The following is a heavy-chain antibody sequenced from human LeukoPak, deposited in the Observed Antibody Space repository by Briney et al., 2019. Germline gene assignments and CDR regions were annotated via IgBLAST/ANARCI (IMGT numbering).Heavy chain of an antibody. CDR2: INWNGGST. CDR3: ARDRNWNAYYFDY. V-gene: IGHV3-20*04. J-gene: IGHJ4*02. Sequence: GGSLRLSCAAPGFSLNDYGMSWVRQAPGKGLEWVSGINWNGGSTGYADSVKGRFTISRDNAKNSLYLQMNSLRAEDTALYYCARDRNWNAYYFDYWGQGTLVTVSS. D-gene: IGHD1-20*01. CDR1: GFSLNDYG.